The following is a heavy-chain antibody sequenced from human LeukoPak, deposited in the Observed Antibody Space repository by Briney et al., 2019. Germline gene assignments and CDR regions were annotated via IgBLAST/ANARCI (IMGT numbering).Heavy chain of an antibody. D-gene: IGHD4-23*01. CDR2: ISYSGYT. J-gene: IGHJ4*02. CDR3: ARGRNDNGGMFFDS. V-gene: IGHV4-59*01. CDR1: GGSLRSYY. Sequence: PSETLSLTCTVSGGSLRSYYWSWIRQAPGKGLEWIGFISYSGYTSYSPSLKSRVAISLDTSKGQFSLRLSSMTAADTAFYYCARGRNDNGGMFFDSWAQGMLVTVSS.